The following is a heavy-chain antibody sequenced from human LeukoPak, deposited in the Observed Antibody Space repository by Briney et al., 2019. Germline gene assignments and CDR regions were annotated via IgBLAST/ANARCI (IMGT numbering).Heavy chain of an antibody. V-gene: IGHV4-59*05. J-gene: IGHJ3*02. CDR3: ARQEYSTPGENAFDI. Sequence: PSETLSLTCTVSGGSISSYYWSWIRQPPGKGLEWIGSIYYSGSTYYNPSLKSRVTISVDTSKNQFSLKLSSVTAADTAVYYCARQEYSTPGENAFDIWGQGTMVTVSS. D-gene: IGHD6-6*01. CDR2: IYYSGST. CDR1: GGSISSYY.